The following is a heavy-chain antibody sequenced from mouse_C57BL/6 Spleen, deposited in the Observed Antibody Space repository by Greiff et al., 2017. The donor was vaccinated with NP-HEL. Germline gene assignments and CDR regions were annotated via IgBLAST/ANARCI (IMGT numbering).Heavy chain of an antibody. J-gene: IGHJ2*01. D-gene: IGHD2-3*01. V-gene: IGHV5-6*01. CDR1: GFTFSSYG. CDR3: GSRGYDGYSFDY. CDR2: ISSGGSYT. Sequence: EVMLVESGGDLVKPGGSLKLSCAASGFTFSSYGMSWVRQTPDKRLEWVATISSGGSYTYYPDSVKGRFTISRDNAKNTLYLQMSSLKSEDTAMYYGGSRGYDGYSFDYWGQGTTLTVSS.